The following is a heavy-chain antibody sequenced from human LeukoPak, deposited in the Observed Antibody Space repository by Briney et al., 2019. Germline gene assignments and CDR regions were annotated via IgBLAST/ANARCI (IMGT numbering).Heavy chain of an antibody. CDR3: ARGEWLSGSWFDP. D-gene: IGHD3-3*01. CDR1: GFPFSSYS. J-gene: IGHJ5*02. V-gene: IGHV3-48*04. Sequence: GGSLRLSCAASGFPFSSYSMNWVRQAPGKGLEWVSYISSSSSTIYYADSVKGRFTISRDNAKNSLYLQMNSLRAEDTAVYYCARGEWLSGSWFDPWGQGTLVTVSS. CDR2: ISSSSSTI.